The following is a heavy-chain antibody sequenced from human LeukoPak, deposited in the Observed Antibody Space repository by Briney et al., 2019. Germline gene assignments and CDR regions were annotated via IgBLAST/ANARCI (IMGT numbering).Heavy chain of an antibody. V-gene: IGHV4-39*01. CDR2: IYYSGSA. J-gene: IGHJ4*02. CDR1: GGSISSSSYY. Sequence: SETLSLTCTVSGGSISSSSYYWGWIRQPPGKGLEWIGSIYYSGSAYYKPSLKSRVTIFGDTSKNQFSLKLRSVTAADTAVYYCAKSLTYDSSGPFDYWAREPWSPSPQ. D-gene: IGHD3-22*01. CDR3: AKSLTYDSSGPFDY.